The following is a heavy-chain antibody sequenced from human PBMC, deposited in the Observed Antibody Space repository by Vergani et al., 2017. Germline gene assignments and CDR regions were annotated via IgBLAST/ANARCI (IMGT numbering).Heavy chain of an antibody. J-gene: IGHJ3*02. CDR3: ARERRNAFDI. V-gene: IGHV3-21*01. CDR2: ISRSSSYI. Sequence: EVQLVESGGGLVKPGGSLRLSCAASGFTFSSYSMNWVRQAPGKGLEWVSSISRSSSYIYYADSVKGRFTISRDNAKNSLYLQMNSLRAEDTAVYYCARERRNAFDIWGQGTMVTISS. CDR1: GFTFSSYS.